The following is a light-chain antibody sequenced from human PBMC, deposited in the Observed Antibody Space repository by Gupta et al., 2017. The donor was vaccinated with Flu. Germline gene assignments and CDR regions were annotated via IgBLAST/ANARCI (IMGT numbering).Light chain of an antibody. CDR1: QSVSIW. J-gene: IGKJ1*01. V-gene: IGKV1-5*03. CDR3: QQDNSYPWT. CDR2: KAS. Sequence: DIHMTQSPSTLSASVGDRVTITCPASQSVSIWLAWYQQKPGKAPKLLIYKASSLESGVPSRFSGSGSGTEFTLTISGLQPDDFATYYCQQDNSYPWTFGQGTKVEIK.